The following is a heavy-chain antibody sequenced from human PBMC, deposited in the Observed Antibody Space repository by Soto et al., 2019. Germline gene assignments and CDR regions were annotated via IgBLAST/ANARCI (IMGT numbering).Heavy chain of an antibody. V-gene: IGHV4-61*01. J-gene: IGHJ4*02. D-gene: IGHD2-2*01. Sequence: PSETLSLTCTVAGGSVSSGRYYWSWIRQPPGKGLEWIGSIYYSGLTNYSPPLKGRVAISIDASTNQFPLILSSVPSADTAPYYCAKDGDSITRNKSRDYWDQGTLGTASS. CDR2: IYYSGLT. CDR1: GGSVSSGRYY. CDR3: AKDGDSITRNKSRDY.